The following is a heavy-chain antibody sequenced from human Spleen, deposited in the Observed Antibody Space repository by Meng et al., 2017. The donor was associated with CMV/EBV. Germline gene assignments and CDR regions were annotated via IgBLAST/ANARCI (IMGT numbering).Heavy chain of an antibody. CDR3: ARVKRYCTGGSCSSTGYYGMDV. J-gene: IGHJ6*02. D-gene: IGHD2-15*01. CDR1: QYTFTDFY. V-gene: IGHV1-2*02. Sequence: ASVKVSCKASQYTFTDFYIHWVRQAPGQGLEWMGWINPNSGGTNYAQKFQGRVTMTGDTSITTAYMELSRLRSDDMAVYYCARVKRYCTGGSCSSTGYYGMDVWGQGTTVTVSS. CDR2: INPNSGGT.